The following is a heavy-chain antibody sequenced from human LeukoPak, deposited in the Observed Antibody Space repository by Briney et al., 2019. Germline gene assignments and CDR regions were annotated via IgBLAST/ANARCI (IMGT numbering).Heavy chain of an antibody. CDR3: ARGPREDYVWGSYRWYYFDY. V-gene: IGHV4-38-2*01. CDR2: IYHSGST. J-gene: IGHJ4*02. CDR1: GYSISSGYY. D-gene: IGHD3-16*02. Sequence: PSETLSLICAVSGYSISSGYYWGWIRQPPGKGLEWIGSIYHSGSTYYNPSLKSRVTISVDMSKNQFSLKLSSVTAADTAVYYCARGPREDYVWGSYRWYYFDYWGQGTLVTVSS.